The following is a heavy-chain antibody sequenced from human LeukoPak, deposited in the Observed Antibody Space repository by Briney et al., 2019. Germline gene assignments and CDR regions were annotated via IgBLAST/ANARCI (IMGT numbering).Heavy chain of an antibody. J-gene: IGHJ4*02. Sequence: ASVKVSCKASGYSFGIYGISWVRQAPGQGLEWMAWIRPYDGHTNYVQNLHARVTLTADMSTSTVYMEMFSLRSDDTAVYYCVRDGGAESPTTDYWGQGTLVTVSS. V-gene: IGHV1-18*04. CDR3: VRDGGAESPTTDY. CDR1: GYSFGIYG. CDR2: IRPYDGHT. D-gene: IGHD3-16*01.